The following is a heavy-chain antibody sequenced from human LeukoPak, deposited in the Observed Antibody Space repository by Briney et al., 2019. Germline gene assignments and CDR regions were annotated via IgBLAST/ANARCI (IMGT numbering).Heavy chain of an antibody. CDR3: AKDWYDY. CDR2: ISGSGTST. Sequence: PGGSLRLSCAASGFTFRSYAMSWVRQAPGKGLEWVLAISGSGTSTYYADSVKGRFTTSRDNSRNTLYLEMNNLRAEDTAIYYCAKDWYDYWGQGTLVTVSS. J-gene: IGHJ4*02. D-gene: IGHD6-13*01. CDR1: GFTFRSYA. V-gene: IGHV3-23*01.